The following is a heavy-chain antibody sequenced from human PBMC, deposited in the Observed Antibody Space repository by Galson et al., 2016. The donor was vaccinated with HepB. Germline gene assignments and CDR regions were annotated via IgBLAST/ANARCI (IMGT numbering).Heavy chain of an antibody. CDR1: GFSFSKYW. CDR3: ARPPHFDH. J-gene: IGHJ4*02. V-gene: IGHV3-74*01. Sequence: SLRLSCAASGFSFSKYWMHWVRQAPGKGLVWVSRVNINESATDYADSVKGRFTISRDNSKNTVYLQMNNLKVEDTAIYYCARPPHFDHWGQGTLVTVSS. CDR2: VNINESAT.